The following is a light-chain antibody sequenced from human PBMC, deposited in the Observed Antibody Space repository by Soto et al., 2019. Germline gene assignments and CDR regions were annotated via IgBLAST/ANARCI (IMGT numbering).Light chain of an antibody. Sequence: QSALTQPASVSDSPGQSITISCTGTSSDVGGSNFVSWYQQHPGKPPKLIIYDVANRPSGVSNRFSGSKSGSTASLIISRLQTEDEADYYCVSYTSSTTYVFGTGTKGTAL. CDR3: VSYTSSTTYV. CDR2: DVA. J-gene: IGLJ1*01. V-gene: IGLV2-14*03. CDR1: SSDVGGSNF.